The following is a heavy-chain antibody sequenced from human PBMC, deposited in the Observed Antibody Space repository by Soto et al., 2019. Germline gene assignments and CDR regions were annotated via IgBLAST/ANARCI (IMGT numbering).Heavy chain of an antibody. CDR1: GFTFSSYA. CDR2: ISGSGGST. V-gene: IGHV3-23*01. Sequence: GGSLRLSCAASGFTFSSYAMSWVRQAPGKGLEWVSAISGSGGSTYYADSVKGRFTISRDNSKNTRYLQMNSLRAEDTAVYYCASPAGVGYGDSNDAFDIWGQGTMVTVSS. J-gene: IGHJ3*02. D-gene: IGHD4-17*01. CDR3: ASPAGVGYGDSNDAFDI.